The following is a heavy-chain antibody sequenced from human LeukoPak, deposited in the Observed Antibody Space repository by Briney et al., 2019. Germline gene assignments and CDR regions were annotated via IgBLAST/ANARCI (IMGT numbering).Heavy chain of an antibody. J-gene: IGHJ4*02. CDR1: GFSFSSYS. CDR3: ARVWSDCYISNCYISEY. D-gene: IGHD3-3*01. V-gene: IGHV3-21*01. Sequence: GGSLRLSCEASGFSFSSYSMNSVRQAPGERPEWVSSISSRSTYIYYADSVKGRFTISRDDAKNSLFLQMNSLRAEDTAVYYCARVWSDCYISNCYISEYWGQGTLVTVSS. CDR2: ISSRSTYI.